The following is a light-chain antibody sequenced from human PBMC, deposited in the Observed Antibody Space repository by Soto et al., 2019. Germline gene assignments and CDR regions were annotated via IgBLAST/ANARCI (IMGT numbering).Light chain of an antibody. CDR2: AAS. CDR3: QQYGFAPFT. Sequence: ETVLTQYPGNMALSPGERATISCRASQSVSNSYIAWYQQKRGQAPRLLIYAASSRATGIPDRFSGSGSGTDVALTISRLDTEEFAVYYCQQYGFAPFTFGVRTNVEIK. V-gene: IGKV3-20*01. CDR1: QSVSNSY. J-gene: IGKJ4*01.